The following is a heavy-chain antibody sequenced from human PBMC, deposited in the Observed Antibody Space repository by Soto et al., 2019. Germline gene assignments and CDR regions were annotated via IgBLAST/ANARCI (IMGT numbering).Heavy chain of an antibody. D-gene: IGHD3-10*01. CDR2: ISTTRGYT. CDR3: ARDKSGVHSLRYFDH. Sequence: QVQLVQSGTEVKKPGASVNVSCKASGYTFNLFGLIWVRQAPGKGLEWLGYISTTRGYTHYPQKFRGRVTLTVDTSTTTAYMELRALTSDDTAIYYCARDKSGVHSLRYFDHSGQGTLVTVSS. CDR1: GYTFNLFG. J-gene: IGHJ4*02. V-gene: IGHV1-18*04.